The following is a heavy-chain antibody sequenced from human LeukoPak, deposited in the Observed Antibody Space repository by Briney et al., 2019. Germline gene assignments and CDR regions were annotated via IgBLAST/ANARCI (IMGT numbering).Heavy chain of an antibody. Sequence: GSSVKVSCKASGGTFSSYAISWVRQAPGQGLEWMGRIIPIFGIASYAQKFQGRVTITADKSTSTAYMELSSLRSEDTAVYYCARSAPGAFDIWGQGTMVTVSS. J-gene: IGHJ3*02. CDR2: IIPIFGIA. CDR1: GGTFSSYA. V-gene: IGHV1-69*04. CDR3: ARSAPGAFDI.